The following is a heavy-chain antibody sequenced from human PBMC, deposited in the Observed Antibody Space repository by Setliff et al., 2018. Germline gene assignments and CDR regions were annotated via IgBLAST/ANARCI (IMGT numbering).Heavy chain of an antibody. CDR1: RRTFNSYA. CDR3: AGQGPIFGSGLIPGFEQ. J-gene: IGHJ4*02. Sequence: GGSLRPSCADSRRTFNSYAMSWVRQAPGKGLEWVSTVSVSGDNTYYTDSVKARFTTSHDNTKNTLALQMSRLITEDTAIYFCAGQGPIFGSGLIPGFEQWGQGTMVTVSS. D-gene: IGHD3-3*01. CDR2: VSVSGDNT. V-gene: IGHV3-23*01.